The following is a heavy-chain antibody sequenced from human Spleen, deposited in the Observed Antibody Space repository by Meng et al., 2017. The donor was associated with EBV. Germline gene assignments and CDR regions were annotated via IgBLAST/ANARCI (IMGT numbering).Heavy chain of an antibody. D-gene: IGHD2-2*01. V-gene: IGHV4-34*01. Sequence: QVPAKQLGGAPLKPSWPRSLPCDVYGVSFSGYYWSWIRQPTGKGLEWIREINHSGSTNYNPSLKRRVTISVDTSKNQFSLKVSSVTAADTAVYYCARAYCDSTSCYLLFDPWGQGTLVTVSS. CDR3: ARAYCDSTSCYLLFDP. J-gene: IGHJ5*02. CDR2: INHSGST. CDR1: GVSFSGYY.